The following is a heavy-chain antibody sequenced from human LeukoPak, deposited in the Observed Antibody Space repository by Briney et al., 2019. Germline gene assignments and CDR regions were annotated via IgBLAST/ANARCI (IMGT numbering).Heavy chain of an antibody. CDR3: ARDRDYRFDP. CDR2: IYYGGST. D-gene: IGHD4-11*01. Sequence: SETLSLTCTVSGGSISSYYWSWIRQPPGKGLEWIGYIYYGGSTNYNPSLKSRVTISVDTSKNQFSLKLSSVTAADTAVYYCARDRDYRFDPWGQGTLVTVSS. CDR1: GGSISSYY. J-gene: IGHJ5*02. V-gene: IGHV4-59*01.